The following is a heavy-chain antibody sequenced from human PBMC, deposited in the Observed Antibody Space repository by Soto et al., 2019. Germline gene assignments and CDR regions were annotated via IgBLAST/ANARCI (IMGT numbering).Heavy chain of an antibody. Sequence: EVQLVESGGGLVQPGGSLRLSCAASGFTFSTYWMHWVRQAPGKGLVWVSRIKGDASTTDYADSVKGRFTISRDNGKDTLYLHMNSLRAEDTAVYYCARDLYGVGYWGQGTLVTVSS. D-gene: IGHD3-16*01. CDR1: GFTFSTYW. J-gene: IGHJ4*02. CDR3: ARDLYGVGY. CDR2: IKGDASTT. V-gene: IGHV3-74*01.